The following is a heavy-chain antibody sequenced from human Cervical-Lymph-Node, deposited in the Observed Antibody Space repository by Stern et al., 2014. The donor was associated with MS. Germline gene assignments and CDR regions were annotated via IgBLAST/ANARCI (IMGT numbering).Heavy chain of an antibody. J-gene: IGHJ3*02. D-gene: IGHD2-15*01. V-gene: IGHV1-18*01. CDR1: GYTFTSYG. CDR3: ARVLLGSENAFDI. CDR2: ISADNVNT. Sequence: VKMQQSGAEVKKPGASVKVSCKASGYTFTSYGISWVRQAPGQGLEWTGGISADNVNTNYAQKLQGRVTMTTDTSTSTAYMELRSLRSDDTAVYYCARVLLGSENAFDIWGQGTMVTVSS.